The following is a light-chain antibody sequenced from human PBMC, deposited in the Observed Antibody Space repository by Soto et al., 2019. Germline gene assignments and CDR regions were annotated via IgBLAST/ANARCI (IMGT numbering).Light chain of an antibody. Sequence: QSALTQPASVSGSPGQSITISCTGTSNDVGGYAYVSWYQQYPGKAPKLVISEVSNRPSGVSHHFSGSRSGNTASLTISGLQAEDEADYYCSSYTGDTTPVFGGGTKVTVL. CDR2: EVS. J-gene: IGLJ2*01. CDR3: SSYTGDTTPV. V-gene: IGLV2-14*01. CDR1: SNDVGGYAY.